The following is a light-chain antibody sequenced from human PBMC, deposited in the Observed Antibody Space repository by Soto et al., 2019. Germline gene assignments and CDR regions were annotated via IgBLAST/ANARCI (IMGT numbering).Light chain of an antibody. J-gene: IGLJ1*01. CDR2: GNN. Sequence: QSALTQPPSVSGAPGQRVTISCTGGSSNIGAGYDVHWYQQLPGTAPKLLIYGNNNRPSGVPDRFSGSKSGTSASLAITGLQAEDEADYYCQSYDSSLSVYVFGTGTKVTVL. CDR1: SSNIGAGYD. CDR3: QSYDSSLSVYV. V-gene: IGLV1-40*01.